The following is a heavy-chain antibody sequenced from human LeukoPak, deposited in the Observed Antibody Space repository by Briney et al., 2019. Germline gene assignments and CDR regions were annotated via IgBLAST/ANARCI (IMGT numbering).Heavy chain of an antibody. Sequence: SVKVSCKASGGTFISYAISWVRQAPGQGLEWMGGIIPIFGTANYAQKFQGRVTITADESTSTAYMELSSLRSEDTAVYYCARDRGYSSSWYRGNWFDPWGQGTLVTVSS. D-gene: IGHD6-13*01. J-gene: IGHJ5*02. CDR2: IIPIFGTA. V-gene: IGHV1-69*13. CDR3: ARDRGYSSSWYRGNWFDP. CDR1: GGTFISYA.